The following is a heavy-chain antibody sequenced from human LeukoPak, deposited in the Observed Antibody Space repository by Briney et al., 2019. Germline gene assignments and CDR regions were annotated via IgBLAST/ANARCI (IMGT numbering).Heavy chain of an antibody. D-gene: IGHD6-13*01. CDR1: GGSISSYY. CDR2: IYYSGST. Sequence: TETLSLTCTVSGGSISSYYWSWIRQPPGKGLEWIGYIYYSGSTNYNPSLKSRDTISVDTSKNQFSLKLSSVTAADTAVYYCARAAGISPAEYFQHWGQGTLVTVSS. V-gene: IGHV4-59*08. CDR3: ARAAGISPAEYFQH. J-gene: IGHJ1*01.